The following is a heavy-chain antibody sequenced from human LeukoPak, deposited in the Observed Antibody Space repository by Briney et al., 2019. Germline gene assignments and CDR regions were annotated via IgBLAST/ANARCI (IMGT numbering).Heavy chain of an antibody. V-gene: IGHV3-33*08. CDR3: AREGPRGNSQFDY. CDR2: IWYDGSNK. Sequence: GGSLRLSCAASGFKVSSNYMSWVRQAPGKGLEWVALIWYDGSNKYYTDSVKGRLTISRDNSKNTLYLQMNSLRAEDTAVYYCAREGPRGNSQFDYWGQGTLVTVSS. D-gene: IGHD2/OR15-2a*01. J-gene: IGHJ4*02. CDR1: GFKVSSNY.